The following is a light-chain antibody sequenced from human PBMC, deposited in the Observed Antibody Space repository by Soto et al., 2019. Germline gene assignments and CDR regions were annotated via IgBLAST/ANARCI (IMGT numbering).Light chain of an antibody. J-gene: IGLJ1*01. CDR3: QSYDSTLSARYV. Sequence: QSVLTQPASVSGSPGQSITISCTGTNSDVGGYDYVSWYQQHPDKAPKFMIYEVTNRPSGVSHRFSGSKSGTSASLAITGLQAEDEGDYYCQSYDSTLSARYVFGTGTKVTVL. CDR1: NSDVGGYDY. V-gene: IGLV2-14*01. CDR2: EVT.